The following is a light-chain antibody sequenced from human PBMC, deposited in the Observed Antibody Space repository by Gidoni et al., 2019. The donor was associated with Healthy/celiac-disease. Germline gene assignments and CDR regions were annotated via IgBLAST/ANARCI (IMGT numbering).Light chain of an antibody. J-gene: IGKJ4*01. V-gene: IGKV1-9*01. CDR1: QGISSY. CDR3: QQLNSYPLT. CDR2: AAS. Sequence: DIQFTQSPSFLSASVGDRVTITCRASQGISSYLAWYQQTPGKAPKLLIYAASTLQSGVPSRFSGSGSGTEFTLTISSLQPEDFATYYCQQLNSYPLTFGGGTKVEIK.